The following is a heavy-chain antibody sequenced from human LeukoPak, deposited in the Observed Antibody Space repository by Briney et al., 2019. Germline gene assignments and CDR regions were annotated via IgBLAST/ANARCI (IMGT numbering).Heavy chain of an antibody. J-gene: IGHJ4*02. CDR1: GYTFTSYY. V-gene: IGHV1-46*01. Sequence: GASVKVSCKASGYTFTSYYMHWVRQAPGQGLEWMGIINPSGGSTSYAQKFQGRVTMTRDMSTSTVYMELSSLRSEDTAVYYCASVGSSSWYLDYWGQGTLVTVSS. CDR2: INPSGGST. D-gene: IGHD6-13*01. CDR3: ASVGSSSWYLDY.